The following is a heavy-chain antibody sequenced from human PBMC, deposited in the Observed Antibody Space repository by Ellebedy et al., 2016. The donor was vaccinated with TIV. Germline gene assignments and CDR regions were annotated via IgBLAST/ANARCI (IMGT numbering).Heavy chain of an antibody. D-gene: IGHD2-21*02. J-gene: IGHJ4*02. V-gene: IGHV3-23*01. CDR1: GFTFSTYV. CDR3: VRARPYCGGDCFSFGN. CDR2: ISDRGGST. Sequence: GESLKISXAASGFTFSTYVMSWVRQAPGKGLDWVSVISDRGGSTYYADSVKGRFTISRDNSENTLYLQMHSLRAEDTAVYYCVRARPYCGGDCFSFGNWGQGSLVTVSS.